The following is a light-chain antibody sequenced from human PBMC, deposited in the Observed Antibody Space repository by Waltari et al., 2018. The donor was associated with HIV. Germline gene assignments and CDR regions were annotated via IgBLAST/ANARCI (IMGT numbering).Light chain of an antibody. Sequence: QSVLTQPPSASGTPGQRVTISCSGSSSTTGSNTVNCYQQLPGTAPKLLIYSNNQRPSGVPDRFSGSKSGTSASLAISGLQSEDEGDYYCAAWDDSLNAVVFGGGTKLTVL. V-gene: IGLV1-44*01. CDR2: SNN. J-gene: IGLJ2*01. CDR3: AAWDDSLNAVV. CDR1: SSTTGSNT.